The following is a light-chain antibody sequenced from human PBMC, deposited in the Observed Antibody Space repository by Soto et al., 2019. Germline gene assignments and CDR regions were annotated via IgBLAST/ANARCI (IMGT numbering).Light chain of an antibody. V-gene: IGKV2-28*01. CDR3: MQALQTPRT. J-gene: IGKJ1*01. Sequence: DIVLTQSPLSLPVTPGEPASISCRSSQSLLHSTGYNSLDWYVQKPGQSPQLLIYLAYNRASGVPDRFTGRGSGTDFTLTISRVEAEDVGVYYCMQALQTPRTFGQGTKVEIK. CDR2: LAY. CDR1: QSLLHSTGYNS.